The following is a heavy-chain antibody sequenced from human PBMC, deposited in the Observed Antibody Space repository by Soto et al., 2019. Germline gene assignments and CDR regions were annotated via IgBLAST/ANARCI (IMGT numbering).Heavy chain of an antibody. Sequence: SETLSLTCTVSGGSISSYHWSWIRQPPGKGLEWIGYIYHSGSTNYNPSLKSRVTISVDTSKNQFSLKLSSVTAADTAVYYCARRGSSSYNWFDPWGQGTLVTVSS. D-gene: IGHD6-6*01. J-gene: IGHJ5*02. CDR1: GGSISSYH. CDR3: ARRGSSSYNWFDP. V-gene: IGHV4-59*01. CDR2: IYHSGST.